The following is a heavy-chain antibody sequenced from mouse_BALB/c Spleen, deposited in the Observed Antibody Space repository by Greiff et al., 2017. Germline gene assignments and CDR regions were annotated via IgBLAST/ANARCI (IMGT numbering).Heavy chain of an antibody. V-gene: IGHV1-14*01. CDR2: INPYNDGT. D-gene: IGHD2-2*01. Sequence: EVQLQQSGPELVKPGASVKMSCKASGYTFTSYVMHWVKQKPGQGLEWIGYINPYNDGTKYNEKFKGKATLTSDKSSSTAYMELSSLTSEDSAVYYCARGEVYYGYDFYYAMDYWGQGTSVTVSS. CDR3: ARGEVYYGYDFYYAMDY. J-gene: IGHJ4*01. CDR1: GYTFTSYV.